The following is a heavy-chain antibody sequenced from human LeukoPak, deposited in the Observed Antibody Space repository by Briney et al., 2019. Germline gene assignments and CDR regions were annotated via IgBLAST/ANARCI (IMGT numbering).Heavy chain of an antibody. D-gene: IGHD4-23*01. V-gene: IGHV3-48*01. CDR1: GFTFSTYT. CDR2: ISSSSSTI. Sequence: GGSLRLSCTASGFTFSTYTMNWVRQAPGEGLEWVSYISSSSSTIYYAVSVKGRFTISRDNAKNSLYLQMNSLRAEDTAVYYCARDYGGSSPFDYWGQGTLVTVSS. J-gene: IGHJ4*02. CDR3: ARDYGGSSPFDY.